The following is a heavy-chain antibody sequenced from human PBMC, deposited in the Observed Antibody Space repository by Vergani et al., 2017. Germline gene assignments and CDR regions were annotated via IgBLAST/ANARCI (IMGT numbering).Heavy chain of an antibody. CDR3: AKHVDTAIIDAFDI. J-gene: IGHJ3*02. CDR2: IRSKANSYAT. D-gene: IGHD5-18*01. V-gene: IGHV3-73*02. CDR1: GFTFSGSA. Sequence: EVQLVESGGGLVQPGGSLKLSCAASGFTFSGSAMHWVRQASGKGLEWVGRIRSKANSYATAYAASVKGRFTISRDDSKNTLYLQMNSLRAEDTAVYYCAKHVDTAIIDAFDIWGQGTMVTVSS.